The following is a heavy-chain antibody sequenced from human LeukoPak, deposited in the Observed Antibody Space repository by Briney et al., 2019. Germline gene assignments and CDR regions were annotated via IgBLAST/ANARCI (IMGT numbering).Heavy chain of an antibody. CDR2: IYYSWST. Sequence: KPSDTLSLTCTVSGGSISSYYWSWIRQPPGKGLEWIGYIYYSWSTNYNPSLKSRVTISVDTSKNQFSLKLSSVTAADTAVYYCARSLRHPQRRFLEWLSSQTENWFDPWGQGTLSPSPQ. J-gene: IGHJ5*02. CDR3: ARSLRHPQRRFLEWLSSQTENWFDP. V-gene: IGHV4-59*07. CDR1: GGSISSYY. D-gene: IGHD3-3*01.